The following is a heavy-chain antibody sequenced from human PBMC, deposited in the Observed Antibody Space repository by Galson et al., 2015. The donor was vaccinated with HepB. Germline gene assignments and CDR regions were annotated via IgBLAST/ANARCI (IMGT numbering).Heavy chain of an antibody. CDR3: ARDPFSYYYDSSGYDY. V-gene: IGHV1-18*04. Sequence: SVKVSCKASGYTFTSYGISWVRQAPGQGLEWMGWISAYNGNTNYAQKLQGRVTMTTDTSTSTAYMELRSLRSDDTAVYYCARDPFSYYYDSSGYDYWGQGTLVTVSS. CDR1: GYTFTSYG. D-gene: IGHD3-22*01. J-gene: IGHJ4*02. CDR2: ISAYNGNT.